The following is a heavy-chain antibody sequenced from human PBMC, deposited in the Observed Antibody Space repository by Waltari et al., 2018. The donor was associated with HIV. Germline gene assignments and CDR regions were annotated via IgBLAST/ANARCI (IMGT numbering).Heavy chain of an antibody. CDR2: ISWNSGST. D-gene: IGHD1-26*01. V-gene: IGHV3-9*01. J-gene: IGHJ4*02. CDR1: GFTFDDYA. Sequence: EVQLVESGGGLVQPGRSLRLSCAASGFTFDDYAMHWVRQAPGKGLGCVSGISWNSGSTGYADSVKGRFTISRDNAKNSLYLQMNSLRAEDTALYYCAKDSRGGSYYFDYWGQGTLVTVSS. CDR3: AKDSRGGSYYFDY.